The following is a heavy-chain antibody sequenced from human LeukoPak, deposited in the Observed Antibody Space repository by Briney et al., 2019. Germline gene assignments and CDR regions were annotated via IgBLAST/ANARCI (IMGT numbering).Heavy chain of an antibody. Sequence: GGSLRLSCAASVYTFSSYWMHWVRQAPGKGLLWVSRINGDGSITSTADSVKGRFTISRDNAKNTLYLQLNSLRAEDTAIYFCARGLQQYSNTWNDHWGQGTLVTVSS. D-gene: IGHD6-6*01. CDR1: VYTFSSYW. CDR3: ARGLQQYSNTWNDH. J-gene: IGHJ5*02. CDR2: INGDGSIT. V-gene: IGHV3-74*01.